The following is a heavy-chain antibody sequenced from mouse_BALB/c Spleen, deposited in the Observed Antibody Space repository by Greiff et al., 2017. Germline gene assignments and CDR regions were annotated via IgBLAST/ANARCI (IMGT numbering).Heavy chain of an antibody. J-gene: IGHJ4*01. V-gene: IGHV1-5*01. CDR3: TRYGTTATGLYAMDY. CDR1: GYTFTSYW. Sequence: VQLQQSGTVLARPGASVKMSCKASGYTFTSYWMHWVKQRPGQGLEWIGAIYPGNSDTSYNQKFKGKAKLTAVTSTSTAYMELSSLTNEDSAVYYCTRYGTTATGLYAMDYWGQGTSVTVSS. CDR2: IYPGNSDT. D-gene: IGHD1-2*01.